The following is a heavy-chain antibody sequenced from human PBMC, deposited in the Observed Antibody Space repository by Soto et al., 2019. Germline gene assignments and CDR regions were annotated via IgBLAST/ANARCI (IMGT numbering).Heavy chain of an antibody. J-gene: IGHJ4*02. D-gene: IGHD6-13*01. CDR1: GGSFSGYY. V-gene: IGHV4-34*01. Sequence: QVQLQQWGAGLLKPSETLSLTCAVYGGSFSGYYWSWIRQPPGKGLEWIGEINHSGSTNYNPSLKSRVTISVDTSKNQFSLKLSSVTAADTAVYYCARAAGTSRRYDYWGQGTLVTVSS. CDR3: ARAAGTSRRYDY. CDR2: INHSGST.